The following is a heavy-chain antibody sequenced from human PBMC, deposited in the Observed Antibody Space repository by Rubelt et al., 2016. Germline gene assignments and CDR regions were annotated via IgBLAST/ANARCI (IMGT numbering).Heavy chain of an antibody. CDR3: ASPPYDILTGYDYYYGMDV. J-gene: IGHJ6*02. D-gene: IGHD3-9*01. V-gene: IGHV1-69*06. CDR2: IIPIFGTA. CDR1: GGTFSSYA. Sequence: QVQLVQSGAEVKKPGSSVKVSCKASGGTFSSYAISWVRQAPGQGLEWMGGIIPIFGTANYAQKFQGRVTITADKSTSTSYMELSSLGPEDTAVYYCASPPYDILTGYDYYYGMDVWGQGTTVTVSS.